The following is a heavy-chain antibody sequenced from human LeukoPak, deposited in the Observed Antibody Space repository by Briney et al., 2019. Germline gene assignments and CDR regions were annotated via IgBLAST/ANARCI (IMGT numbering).Heavy chain of an antibody. CDR3: ARDPSWEILSYFDY. Sequence: GGSLRLSCAASGFTFKNYYMTWIRQAPGKGLEWVSYISASGDTIYYGDSVRGRFTISRDNAKNSLYLDMNTLKAEDTAVYYCARDPSWEILSYFDYWGQGTLVTVSS. J-gene: IGHJ4*02. CDR1: GFTFKNYY. CDR2: ISASGDTI. V-gene: IGHV3-11*04. D-gene: IGHD1-26*01.